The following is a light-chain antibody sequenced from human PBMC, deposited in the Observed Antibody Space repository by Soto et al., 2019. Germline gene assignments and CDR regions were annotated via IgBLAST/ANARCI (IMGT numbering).Light chain of an antibody. V-gene: IGKV3-20*01. CDR2: GST. J-gene: IGKJ2*01. CDR3: QPYGGSTLYS. CDR1: QNVDSTY. Sequence: DIVLTQSPGTLSLSPGERATLSCRASQNVDSTYLAWYQQKPGQAPRLVIYGSTRRAPGVPDRFSGSGSGTDFTLTISRLDPEDVAVYFCQPYGGSTLYSFGPGTKVDIK.